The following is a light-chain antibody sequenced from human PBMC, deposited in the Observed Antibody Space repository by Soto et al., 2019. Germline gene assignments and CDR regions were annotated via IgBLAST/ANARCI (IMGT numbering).Light chain of an antibody. CDR3: QQYNNWPAIT. J-gene: IGKJ5*01. CDR2: GAS. Sequence: EIVMTQSPPTLSVSPAERAAVSFRASQRISSNLGWYQQKPGQAPRLLIYGASTRAPAIPARFSGSGSGTEVTITISSLQSEDFAVYYYQQYNNWPAITFGQGTRLEIK. V-gene: IGKV3D-15*01. CDR1: QRISSN.